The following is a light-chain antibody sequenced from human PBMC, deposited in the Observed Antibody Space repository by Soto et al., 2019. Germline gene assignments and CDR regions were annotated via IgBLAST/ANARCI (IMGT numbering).Light chain of an antibody. CDR1: SSDVGGYNY. CDR3: SSYAASTNFDVV. V-gene: IGLV2-8*01. Sequence: QSALTQPPSASGSPGQSVTISCTGTSSDVGGYNYVSWYQQHPGKAPKLMIYEVSKRPSGVPDRFSGSKSGNTASLTVSGLQAEDEADYYCSSYAASTNFDVVFGGGTKVTVL. CDR2: EVS. J-gene: IGLJ2*01.